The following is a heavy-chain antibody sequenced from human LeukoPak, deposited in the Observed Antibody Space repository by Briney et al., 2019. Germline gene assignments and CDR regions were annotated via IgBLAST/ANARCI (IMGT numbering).Heavy chain of an antibody. D-gene: IGHD3-10*01. J-gene: IGHJ4*02. Sequence: KTSETLSLTCTVSGGSISSYYWSWIRQPPGKGLEWIGYIYYSGSTNYNPSLKSRVTISVDTSKNQFSLKLSSVTAADTAVYYCARRSSVKGSFDYWGQGTLVTVSS. CDR1: GGSISSYY. V-gene: IGHV4-59*08. CDR2: IYYSGST. CDR3: ARRSSVKGSFDY.